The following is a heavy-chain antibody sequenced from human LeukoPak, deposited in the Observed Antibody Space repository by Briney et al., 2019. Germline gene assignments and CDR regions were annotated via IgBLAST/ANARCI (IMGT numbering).Heavy chain of an antibody. Sequence: SETLSLTCTVSGYSISSGYYWGWIRQPPGKGLEWIASIYHTGSTYYNPSLKSRVTISLDTSKNQFSLKLTSVTAADTAVYYCARDPAFDYWGQGTLVTVSS. V-gene: IGHV4-38-2*02. CDR1: GYSISSGYY. J-gene: IGHJ4*02. CDR3: ARDPAFDY. CDR2: IYHTGST.